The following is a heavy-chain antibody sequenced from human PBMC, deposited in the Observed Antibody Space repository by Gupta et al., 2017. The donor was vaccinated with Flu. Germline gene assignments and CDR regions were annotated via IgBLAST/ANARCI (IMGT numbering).Heavy chain of an antibody. CDR2: IKEDGSVK. V-gene: IGHV3-7*01. D-gene: IGHD5-24*01. J-gene: IGHJ4*02. CDR1: GFPFSNYW. Sequence: EVQLVESGGGLVQTGGSLRLSCAASGFPFSNYWMDWVRQAPGKGLEWVANIKEDGSVKNYVDTVKGRFTISRDNGKNSVYIQMNALRPEDTAVYYCARNRGWEQFDYWGQGALVTVS. CDR3: ARNRGWEQFDY.